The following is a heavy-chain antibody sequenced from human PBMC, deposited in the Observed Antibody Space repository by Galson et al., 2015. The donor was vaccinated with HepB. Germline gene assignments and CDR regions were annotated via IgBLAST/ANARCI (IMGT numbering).Heavy chain of an antibody. D-gene: IGHD4/OR15-4a*01. CDR1: GYTFTGYY. V-gene: IGHV1-2*02. CDR2: INVKSGDT. Sequence: SVKASCKASGYTFTGYYIHWVRQAPGQGLEWMGWINVKSGDTDYAQKFQGRVTMTRDTSTGIAYMDLSSLTSDDTAIYYCAREVLHYPYLVVPTDNCMDVWGQGTTVIVSS. CDR3: AREVLHYPYLVVPTDNCMDV. J-gene: IGHJ6*02.